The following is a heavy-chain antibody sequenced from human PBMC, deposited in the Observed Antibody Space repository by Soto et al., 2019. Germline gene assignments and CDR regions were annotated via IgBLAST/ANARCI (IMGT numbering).Heavy chain of an antibody. CDR2: ISAYNGNT. CDR3: ARHYYDSSGYKY. D-gene: IGHD3-22*01. J-gene: IGHJ4*02. Sequence: GAPVKASCKGSGYIFNSNCISWVRQAPGQGLEWMGWISAYNGNTNYAQKLQGRVTMTTDTSTSTAYMELRSLRSDDTAVYYCARHYYDSSGYKYWGQGTLVTVSS. CDR1: GYIFNSNC. V-gene: IGHV1-18*01.